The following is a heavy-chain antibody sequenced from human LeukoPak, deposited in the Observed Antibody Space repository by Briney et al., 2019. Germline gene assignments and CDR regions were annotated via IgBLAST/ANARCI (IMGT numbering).Heavy chain of an antibody. Sequence: SETLSLTCTVSGGSISSSSYYWGWIRQPPGKGLEWIGSIYYSGSTYYNPSLKSRVTISVDTSKNQFSLKLSSVTAADTAVYYCARGLYYPPHHLDYWGQGTLVTVSS. CDR2: IYYSGST. J-gene: IGHJ4*02. D-gene: IGHD2-2*02. CDR1: GGSISSSSYY. V-gene: IGHV4-39*07. CDR3: ARGLYYPPHHLDY.